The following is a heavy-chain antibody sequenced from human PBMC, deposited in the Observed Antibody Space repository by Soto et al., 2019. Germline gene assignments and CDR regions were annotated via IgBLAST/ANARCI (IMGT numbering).Heavy chain of an antibody. V-gene: IGHV3-48*03. CDR2: ISDDGASI. CDR3: ARENSVQAWLHHFDH. Sequence: LRLSCEASGFSFSSFAMNWVRQAPGRGLEWVPYISDDGASIYYADSLKGRFTISRDNAKNSLSLQMNNLRAEDTAVYYCARENSVQAWLHHFDHWGLGTLVTVSS. CDR1: GFSFSSFA. J-gene: IGHJ4*02. D-gene: IGHD5-18*01.